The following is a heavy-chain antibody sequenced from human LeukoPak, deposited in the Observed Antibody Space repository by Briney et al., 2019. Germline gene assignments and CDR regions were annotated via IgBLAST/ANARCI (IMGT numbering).Heavy chain of an antibody. V-gene: IGHV1-58*02. CDR2: IVVGSGNT. D-gene: IGHD3-10*01. CDR3: AALSSLTYYYGLDV. CDR1: GFTFTSSA. Sequence: SVKVSCKASGFTFTSSAMQWVRQARGQRLEWIGWIVVGSGNTNYAQKFQERVTITRDMSTSTAYMELSSLRSEDTAVYYCAALSSLTYYYGLDVWGQGTTVTVSS. J-gene: IGHJ6*02.